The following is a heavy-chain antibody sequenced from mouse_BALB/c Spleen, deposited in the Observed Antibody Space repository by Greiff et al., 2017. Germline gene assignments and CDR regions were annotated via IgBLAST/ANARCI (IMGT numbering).Heavy chain of an antibody. CDR2: IDPANGNT. V-gene: IGHV14-3*02. CDR1: GFNIKDTY. Sequence: EVQLQQSGAELVKPGASVKLSCTASGFNIKDTYMHWVKQRPEQGLEWIGRIDPANGNTKYDPKFQGKVTITADTTSNTAYLQLSSLTSEDTAVYYSARYNYEGAMDYWGQGTSVTVSS. J-gene: IGHJ4*01. CDR3: ARYNYEGAMDY. D-gene: IGHD1-3*01.